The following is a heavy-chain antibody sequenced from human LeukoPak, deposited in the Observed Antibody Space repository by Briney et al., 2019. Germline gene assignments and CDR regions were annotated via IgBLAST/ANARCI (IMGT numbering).Heavy chain of an antibody. CDR1: GYSISSGYY. CDR2: IYHSGST. V-gene: IGHV4-38-2*01. J-gene: IGHJ4*02. D-gene: IGHD6-6*01. Sequence: SETLSLTCAVSGYSISSGYYRGWTRQPPGKGRECIGRIYHSGSTYYNPSLKSRVTISVNTSKNQFSLKLSCVTSADTAVYYCASRIAASPLDYWGQGTLVTVSS. CDR3: ASRIAASPLDY.